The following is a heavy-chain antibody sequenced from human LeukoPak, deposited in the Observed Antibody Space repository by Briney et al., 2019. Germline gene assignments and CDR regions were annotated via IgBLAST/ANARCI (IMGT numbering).Heavy chain of an antibody. CDR1: GGSISSSSYY. D-gene: IGHD3-22*01. V-gene: IGHV4-39*07. Sequence: SETLSLTCTVSGGSISSSSYYWGWIRQPPGKGLEWIGSIYYSGSTYYNPSLKSRVTISVDTSKNQFSLKLSSVTAADTAVYYCARGGYYDREAFDIWGQGTMVTVSS. J-gene: IGHJ3*02. CDR2: IYYSGST. CDR3: ARGGYYDREAFDI.